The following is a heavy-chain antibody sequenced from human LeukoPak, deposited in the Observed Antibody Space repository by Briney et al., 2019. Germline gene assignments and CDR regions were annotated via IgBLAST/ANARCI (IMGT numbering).Heavy chain of an antibody. V-gene: IGHV3-7*03. J-gene: IGHJ4*02. D-gene: IGHD6-13*01. CDR2: IKQDGSET. CDR3: ARGVTSAWYLRYYFEY. Sequence: GGSLRLSCAASGFIFGSYWMSWVRQVPGKGLEWVANIKQDGSETYYVDSVEGRFTISRDNAKNSLFLQMSSLRADDTALYYCARGVTSAWYLRYYFEYWGQGILVTVSS. CDR1: GFIFGSYW.